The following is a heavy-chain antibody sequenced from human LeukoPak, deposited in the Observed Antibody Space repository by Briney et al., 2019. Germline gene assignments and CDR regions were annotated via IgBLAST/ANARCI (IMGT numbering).Heavy chain of an antibody. J-gene: IGHJ4*02. V-gene: IGHV4-39*07. CDR1: GGSISSSSYY. D-gene: IGHD3-22*01. Sequence: SETLSLTCTVSGGSISSSSYYWGWIRQPPGKGLEWIGSIYYSGSTYYNPSLKSRVTISVDTSKNQFSLKLSSVTAADTAVYYCARDPARPYYYDSSGRTGFDYWGQGTLVTVSS. CDR2: IYYSGST. CDR3: ARDPARPYYYDSSGRTGFDY.